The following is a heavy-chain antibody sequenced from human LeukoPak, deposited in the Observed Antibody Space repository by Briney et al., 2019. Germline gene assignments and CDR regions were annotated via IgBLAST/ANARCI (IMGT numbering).Heavy chain of an antibody. CDR3: ARQDLSYAYFDN. J-gene: IGHJ4*02. CDR2: INPIFGTA. V-gene: IGHV1-69*13. CDR1: GCTFSSYA. Sequence: ASVKVSCKASGCTFSSYAFSWVRQAPGQGLEGMGRINPIFGTANYAHRFKGRATITADESTSTAYRELRSLRSGDTAVYYCARQDLSYAYFDNRGQGTLVTASS. D-gene: IGHD3-16*01.